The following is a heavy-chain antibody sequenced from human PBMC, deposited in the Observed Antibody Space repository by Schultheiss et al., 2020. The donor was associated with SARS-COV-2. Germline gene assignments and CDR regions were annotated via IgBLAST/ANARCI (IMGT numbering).Heavy chain of an antibody. D-gene: IGHD6-19*01. CDR3: ARGGIAVAVVYYGMDV. Sequence: SETLSLTCAVYGGSFSGYYWSWIRQPPGKGLEWIGEINHSGSTYYNPSLKSRVTISVDTSKNQFSLKLSSVTAADTAVYCCARGGIAVAVVYYGMDVWGQGTTVTVSS. V-gene: IGHV4-34*01. J-gene: IGHJ6*02. CDR1: GGSFSGYY. CDR2: INHSGST.